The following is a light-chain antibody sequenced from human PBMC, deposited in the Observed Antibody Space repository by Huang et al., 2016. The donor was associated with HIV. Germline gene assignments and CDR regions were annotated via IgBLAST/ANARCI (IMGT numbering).Light chain of an antibody. V-gene: IGKV1-27*01. J-gene: IGKJ1*01. CDR1: RDISTF. CDR2: AAS. Sequence: MTQSPPSLSASIGDRVTLTCRASRDISTFLAWYQPKPGKPPRLLIYAASILHACVPARFSGGVSGTNFTLTVSSLQPEDVANYYCQKYDSAPRTFGQGTKLEL. CDR3: QKYDSAPRT.